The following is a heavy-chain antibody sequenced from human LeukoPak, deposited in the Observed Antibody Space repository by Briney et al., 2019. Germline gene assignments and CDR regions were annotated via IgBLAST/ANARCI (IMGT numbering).Heavy chain of an antibody. CDR1: GFTFSSHA. CDR3: ARGGDGYNKAPFDY. Sequence: PGGSLRLSCAASGFTFSSHAMSWVRQAPGKGLEWVSGISGSGGSIYYADSVKGRFTISRDNAKNSLYLQMNSLRAEDTAVYYCARGGDGYNKAPFDYWGQGTLVTVSS. V-gene: IGHV3-23*01. D-gene: IGHD5-24*01. CDR2: ISGSGGSI. J-gene: IGHJ4*02.